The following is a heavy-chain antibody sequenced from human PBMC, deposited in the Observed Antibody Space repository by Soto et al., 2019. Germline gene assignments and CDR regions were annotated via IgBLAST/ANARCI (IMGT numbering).Heavy chain of an antibody. J-gene: IGHJ4*02. V-gene: IGHV3-23*01. Sequence: EVQLLESGGGLVQPGGSLRLSCAASGFTFSSYAMSWVRQAPGKGLEWVSAISGSGGSTYYADSAKGQFTIARDNSKNTLYLQMNSLRAEDTAVYYCERRSSGWYFDYWGEGTLVTVSS. D-gene: IGHD6-19*01. CDR3: ERRSSGWYFDY. CDR1: GFTFSSYA. CDR2: ISGSGGST.